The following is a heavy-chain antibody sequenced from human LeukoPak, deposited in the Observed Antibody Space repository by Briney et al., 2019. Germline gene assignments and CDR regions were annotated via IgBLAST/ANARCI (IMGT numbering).Heavy chain of an antibody. J-gene: IGHJ4*02. Sequence: GGSLRLSCTASGFTFNSYAMNWVRQAPGKGLEWVSTIRGSGGSTYTADSVKGRFTISRDNSKSTLYLQMTSLRAEDTALYYCATEIAEGGPQDYWGQGTLVTVSP. CDR3: ATEIAEGGPQDY. D-gene: IGHD2-21*01. CDR2: IRGSGGST. CDR1: GFTFNSYA. V-gene: IGHV3-23*01.